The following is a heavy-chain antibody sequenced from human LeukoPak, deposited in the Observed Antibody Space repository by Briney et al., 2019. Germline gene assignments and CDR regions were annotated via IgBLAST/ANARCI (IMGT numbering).Heavy chain of an antibody. CDR3: ARSYSSGWYTVFDP. CDR1: GGSISSYY. V-gene: IGHV4-59*01. J-gene: IGHJ5*02. Sequence: SETLSLTCTVSGGSISSYYWSRIRQPPGKGLEWIGYIYYSGSTNYNPSLKSRVTISVDTSKNQFSLKLSSVTAAVTAVYYCARSYSSGWYTVFDPWGQGTLVTVSS. D-gene: IGHD6-19*01. CDR2: IYYSGST.